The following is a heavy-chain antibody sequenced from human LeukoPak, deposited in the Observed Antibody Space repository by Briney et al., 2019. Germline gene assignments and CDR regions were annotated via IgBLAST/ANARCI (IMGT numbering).Heavy chain of an antibody. CDR2: IYPGDSDT. Sequence: GESLKISCKGSGYSFTSYWIGWVRQMPGKGQDWMGIIYPGDSDTRYSPSFQGQVTISADKSISTAYLQWSSLKASDTAMYYCARYSGYDWRGYYYYGMDVWGQGTTVTVSS. CDR1: GYSFTSYW. CDR3: ARYSGYDWRGYYYYGMDV. V-gene: IGHV5-51*01. D-gene: IGHD5-12*01. J-gene: IGHJ6*02.